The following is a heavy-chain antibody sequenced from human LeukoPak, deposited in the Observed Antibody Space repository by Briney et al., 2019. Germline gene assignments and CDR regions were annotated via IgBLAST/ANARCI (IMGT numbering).Heavy chain of an antibody. CDR2: IYYSGST. Sequence: KPSETLSLTCTVSGGSISSYYWSWIRQPPGKGLEWIGYIYYSGSTNYNPSLKSRVTISVDTSKNQFSLKLSSVTAADTAVYYCARLKRYSSSWNRGDYFDYWGQGTLVTVSS. CDR3: ARLKRYSSSWNRGDYFDY. J-gene: IGHJ4*02. CDR1: GGSISSYY. V-gene: IGHV4-59*01. D-gene: IGHD6-13*01.